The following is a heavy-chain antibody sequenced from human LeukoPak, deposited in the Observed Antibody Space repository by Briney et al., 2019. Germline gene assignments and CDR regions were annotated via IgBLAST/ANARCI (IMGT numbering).Heavy chain of an antibody. CDR1: GYTFTGYY. D-gene: IGHD3-22*01. Sequence: ASVKVSCKASGYTFTGYYMHWVRQAPGQGLEWMGWINAYNGNTNYAQKLQGRVTMTTDTSTSTAYMELRSLRSDDTAVYYCARSRKYYYDSSDYWGQGTLVTVSS. V-gene: IGHV1-18*04. J-gene: IGHJ4*02. CDR2: INAYNGNT. CDR3: ARSRKYYYDSSDY.